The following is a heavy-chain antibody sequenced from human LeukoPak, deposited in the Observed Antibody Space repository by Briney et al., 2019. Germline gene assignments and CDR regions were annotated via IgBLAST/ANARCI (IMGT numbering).Heavy chain of an antibody. CDR2: ISGSGGST. J-gene: IGHJ4*02. V-gene: IGHV3-23*01. CDR1: GFTVSSKY. Sequence: GGSLRLSCAASGFTVSSKYMSWVRQAPGKGLEWVSGISGSGGSTYYADSVKGRFTMSRDNSKNTLYLQMNSLRSEDTAVYYCAKGGQTDRFDYWGQGTLVTVSS. D-gene: IGHD5-12*01. CDR3: AKGGQTDRFDY.